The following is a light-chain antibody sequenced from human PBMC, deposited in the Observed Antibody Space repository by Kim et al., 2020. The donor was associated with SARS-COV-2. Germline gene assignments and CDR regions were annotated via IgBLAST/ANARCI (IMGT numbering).Light chain of an antibody. V-gene: IGKV6-21*01. Sequence: SVTPKERVTITCRASESIGSALHWFQQKPDQSPKLLVKYVSQSVSGVPSRFSGSGSGTDFTLTINSLEAEDAATYYCHQTGSLPHTFGQGTKLEI. CDR3: HQTGSLPHT. CDR1: ESIGSA. J-gene: IGKJ2*01. CDR2: YVS.